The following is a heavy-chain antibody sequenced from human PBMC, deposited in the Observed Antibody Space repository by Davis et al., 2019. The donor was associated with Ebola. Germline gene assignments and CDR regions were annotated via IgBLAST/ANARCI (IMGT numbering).Heavy chain of an antibody. Sequence: GESLKISCIASGFSFNSYTMNWVRQAPGKGLEWLSYITNGGSTNSYADSVKGRFTVSRDNAKNSLFLQMNSLRAEDTAVYYCARDSDIVVVVENYGMDVWGQGTTVTVSS. CDR2: ITNGGSTN. CDR1: GFSFNSYT. J-gene: IGHJ6*02. D-gene: IGHD2-15*01. CDR3: ARDSDIVVVVENYGMDV. V-gene: IGHV3-48*01.